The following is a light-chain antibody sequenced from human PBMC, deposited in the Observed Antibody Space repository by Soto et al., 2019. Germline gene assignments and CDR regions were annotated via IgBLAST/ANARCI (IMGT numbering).Light chain of an antibody. CDR1: TGAVTSGHY. Sequence: QAVVTQEPSLTVSPGGTVTLTCGSSTGAVTSGHYPYWFQQKPGQAPRTLIYDTSNKHSWTPARFSGSLLGGKAALTLSGAQPEDEAEYYCLLSYGGAEVVFGGGTKLTVL. V-gene: IGLV7-46*01. CDR3: LLSYGGAEVV. J-gene: IGLJ2*01. CDR2: DTS.